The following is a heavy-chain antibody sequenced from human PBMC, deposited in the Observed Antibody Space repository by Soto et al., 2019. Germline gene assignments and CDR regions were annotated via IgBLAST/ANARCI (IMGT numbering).Heavy chain of an antibody. D-gene: IGHD2-2*01. CDR3: ARAVPAYWFDP. V-gene: IGHV4-61*05. J-gene: IGHJ5*02. CDR1: GGSISSSSYY. CDR2: IYYSGST. Sequence: SETLSLTCTVSGGSISSSSYYWGWIRQPPGKGLEWIGYIYYSGSTNYNPSLKSRVTISVDTSKNQFSLKLSSVTAADTAVYYCARAVPAYWFDPWGQGTLVTVSS.